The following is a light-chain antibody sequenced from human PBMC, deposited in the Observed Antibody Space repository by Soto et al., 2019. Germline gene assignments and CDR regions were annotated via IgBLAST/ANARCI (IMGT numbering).Light chain of an antibody. Sequence: QSFLAQPASVSGSPGQSITISCTGTSSDVGRYNYVSWYQQYPGKAPKLMIYVVSSRPSGVSNRFSGSKSGNTAFLTISGLQAEDEADYYCASYTGGSTLVVFGGGTKVTVL. CDR1: SSDVGRYNY. J-gene: IGLJ2*01. CDR3: ASYTGGSTLVV. CDR2: VVS. V-gene: IGLV2-14*01.